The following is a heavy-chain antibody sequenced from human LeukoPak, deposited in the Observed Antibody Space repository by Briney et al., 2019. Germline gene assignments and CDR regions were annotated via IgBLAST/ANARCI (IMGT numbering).Heavy chain of an antibody. Sequence: PGGSLRLSCAASGFTFSDYNMRWIRQAPGKGLEWVSSISRSGSTKYYADSVKGRFTISRDNSKNTLYLQMNSLRAEDTAVYYCARVLWDYGSGTYYFDYWGQGTLVTVSS. V-gene: IGHV3-11*04. CDR3: ARVLWDYGSGTYYFDY. D-gene: IGHD3-10*01. CDR2: ISRSGSTK. J-gene: IGHJ4*02. CDR1: GFTFSDYN.